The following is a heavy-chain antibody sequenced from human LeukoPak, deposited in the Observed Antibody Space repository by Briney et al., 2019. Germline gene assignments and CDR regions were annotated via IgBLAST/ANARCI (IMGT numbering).Heavy chain of an antibody. Sequence: GGSLRLSCAASGFTFSSYWMSWVRQAPGKGLEWVANIKQDGSEKYYVDSVKGRFTISRDNAKNSLYLQMNSLRAEDTAVYYCARTMVRGVIITNWFDPWGQGTLVTVSS. CDR2: IKQDGSEK. CDR3: ARTMVRGVIITNWFDP. J-gene: IGHJ5*02. V-gene: IGHV3-7*01. CDR1: GFTFSSYW. D-gene: IGHD3-10*01.